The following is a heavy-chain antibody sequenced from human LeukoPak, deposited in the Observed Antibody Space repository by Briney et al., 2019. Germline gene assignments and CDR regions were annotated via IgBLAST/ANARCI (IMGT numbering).Heavy chain of an antibody. D-gene: IGHD3-10*01. CDR3: TLRGSGSHYEGASVY. CDR1: GFTVTSDC. V-gene: IGHV3-66*01. J-gene: IGHJ4*02. CDR2: IYRGGST. Sequence: GGSLRLSCAASGFTVTSDCMCWVRQAPGKGLEGVSVIYRGGSTYYADSVQGRFTISRDNSNNTLYLQMNSLRADDTAVYYCTLRGSGSHYEGASVYWGQGTLVTVSS.